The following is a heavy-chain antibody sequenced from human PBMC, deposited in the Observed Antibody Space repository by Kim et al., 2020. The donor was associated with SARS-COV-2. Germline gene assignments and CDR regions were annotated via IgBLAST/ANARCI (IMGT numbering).Heavy chain of an antibody. J-gene: IGHJ6*02. CDR3: ARDVYNWGSGRSMRGYYYYYYGMDV. Sequence: GGSLRLSCAASGFTFSSYWMSWVRQAPGKGLEWVANIKQDGSEKYYVDSVKGRFTISRDNAKNSLYLQMNSLRAEDTAVYYCARDVYNWGSGRSMRGYYYYYYGMDVWGQGTTVTVSS. CDR2: IKQDGSEK. D-gene: IGHD7-27*01. V-gene: IGHV3-7*03. CDR1: GFTFSSYW.